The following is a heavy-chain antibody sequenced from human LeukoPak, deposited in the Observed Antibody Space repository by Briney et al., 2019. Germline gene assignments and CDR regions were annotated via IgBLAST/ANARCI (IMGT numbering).Heavy chain of an antibody. CDR3: ARGVAGSYGRFDS. J-gene: IGHJ4*02. Sequence: PGGSLRLSCAASGFTFSSYGMHWVRQAPGKGLEWVAVISYDGSNKYYADSVKGRFTISRDNSKNTLYLQMNSLRAEDTAVYYCARGVAGSYGRFDSWGQGTLVTVSS. V-gene: IGHV3-30*03. CDR1: GFTFSSYG. D-gene: IGHD6-19*01. CDR2: ISYDGSNK.